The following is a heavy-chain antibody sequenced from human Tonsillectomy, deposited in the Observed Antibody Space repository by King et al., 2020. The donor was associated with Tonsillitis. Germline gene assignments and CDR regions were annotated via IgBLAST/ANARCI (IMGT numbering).Heavy chain of an antibody. V-gene: IGHV5-51*01. D-gene: IGHD2-21*02. CDR2: IYAVGSDT. CDR3: ARPRHCGGDCYSHYYFDY. CDR1: GYSFTSYW. Sequence: QLVQSGAEVKKPGASLKISWKGSGYSFTSYWVGWVRQMPGKDLEWMGIIYAVGSDTSYSPAFLRQATNPADTSIRTAYLQWSGLKASDTAMYYCARPRHCGGDCYSHYYFDYWGQGTLVTVSS. J-gene: IGHJ4*02.